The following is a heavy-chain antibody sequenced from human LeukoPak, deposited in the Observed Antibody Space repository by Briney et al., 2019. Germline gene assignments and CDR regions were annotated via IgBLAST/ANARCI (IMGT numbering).Heavy chain of an antibody. CDR2: ISSSGSNI. V-gene: IGHV3-48*04. CDR1: GFIFNSYG. Sequence: QPGGSLRLSCAASGFIFNSYGMHWVRQAPGKGLEWVSYISSSGSNIYYADSVKGRFTISRDNAKNSLYLQMNSLRAEDTAVYYCARGPAASGYYDSRGRNGYFDYWGQGTLVTVSS. CDR3: ARGPAASGYYDSRGRNGYFDY. J-gene: IGHJ4*02. D-gene: IGHD3-22*01.